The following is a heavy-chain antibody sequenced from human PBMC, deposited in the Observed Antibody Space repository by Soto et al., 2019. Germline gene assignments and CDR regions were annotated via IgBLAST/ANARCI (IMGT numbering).Heavy chain of an antibody. CDR3: ARTFTNYNHFDF. D-gene: IGHD2-8*01. CDR2: INTATGNT. Sequence: QVQLVQSGAEEKKPGASVKVSCKAFGYTFTTYALHWLRQAPGQRVEWMGWINTATGNTEYSQNFQGRVTITRDTSANTACMELTSLRSEDTAVYYCARTFTNYNHFDFWGQGTLVTVAS. CDR1: GYTFTTYA. V-gene: IGHV1-3*04. J-gene: IGHJ4*02.